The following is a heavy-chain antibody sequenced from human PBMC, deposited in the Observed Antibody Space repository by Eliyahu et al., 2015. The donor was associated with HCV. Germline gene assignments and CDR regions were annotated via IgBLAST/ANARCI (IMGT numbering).Heavy chain of an antibody. D-gene: IGHD2-15*01. CDR2: IRNKANSYTT. CDR3: TRGSVAATPYFYDY. Sequence: EVQLVESGGGLVQPGGSLRLSCAASGFTFSDHYMXWVRQAPGKGLEWVGRIRNKANSYTTEYAASVKGRFTIARDDSKNSLYLQMNSLKTEDTAVYYCTRGSVAATPYFYDYWGQGTLVTVSS. J-gene: IGHJ4*02. CDR1: GFTFSDHY. V-gene: IGHV3-72*01.